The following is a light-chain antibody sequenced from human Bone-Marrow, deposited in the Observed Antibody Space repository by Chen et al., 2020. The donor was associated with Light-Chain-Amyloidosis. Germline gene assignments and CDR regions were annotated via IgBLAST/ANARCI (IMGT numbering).Light chain of an antibody. Sequence: DIVMTQSPVSLAVSLGERATINCKSRQSVYGSDNRNYLAWYQQKPGQPLKVLFYWASTRESGVPDRFSCSGSGTDFTLTISSLQAEDVAVYYCQQYFSLPITFGQGTRLEIK. V-gene: IGKV4-1*01. CDR3: QQYFSLPIT. CDR1: QSVYGSDNRNY. J-gene: IGKJ5*01. CDR2: WAS.